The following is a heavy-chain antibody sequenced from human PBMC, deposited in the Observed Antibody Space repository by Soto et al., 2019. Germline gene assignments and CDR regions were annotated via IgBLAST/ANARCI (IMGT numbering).Heavy chain of an antibody. D-gene: IGHD1-26*01. J-gene: IGHJ3*02. Sequence: ASVKVSCKASGYTFTGYHMHWVRQAPGQGLEWMGWINPNSGGTNYAQKFQGRVTMTWDTSISTAYMELSRLRSDDTAIYYCARVVDVYSGPHLDIWGQGTMVTVSS. CDR1: GYTFTGYH. CDR2: INPNSGGT. CDR3: ARVVDVYSGPHLDI. V-gene: IGHV1-2*02.